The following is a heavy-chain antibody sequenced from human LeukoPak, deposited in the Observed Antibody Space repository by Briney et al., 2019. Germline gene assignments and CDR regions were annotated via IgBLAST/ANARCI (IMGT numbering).Heavy chain of an antibody. CDR2: IYYSGST. J-gene: IGHJ5*02. D-gene: IGHD6-13*01. V-gene: IGHV4-39*01. Sequence: SETLSLTCTVSGGSISTSSYYWGWIRQPPGKGLEWIGTIYYSGSTYSNPSLRSRVTISADTSKNQFSLRLASVTAADTAVYYCASYLYSRTWDDHWGQGTLVTVSS. CDR3: ASYLYSRTWDDH. CDR1: GGSISTSSYY.